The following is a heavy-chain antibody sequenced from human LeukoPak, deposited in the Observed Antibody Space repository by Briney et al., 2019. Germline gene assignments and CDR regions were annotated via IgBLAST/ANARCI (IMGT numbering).Heavy chain of an antibody. J-gene: IGHJ4*02. CDR2: INHSGST. CDR3: ARVRGYSYDSSDFDY. CDR1: GGSFSGYY. D-gene: IGHD5-18*01. Sequence: SETLSPTCAVYGGSFSGYYWSWIRQPPGKGLEWIGEINHSGSTNYNASLKSRVTISVDTSKNQFSLKLSSVTAADTAVYYCARVRGYSYDSSDFDYWGQGTLVTVSS. V-gene: IGHV4-34*01.